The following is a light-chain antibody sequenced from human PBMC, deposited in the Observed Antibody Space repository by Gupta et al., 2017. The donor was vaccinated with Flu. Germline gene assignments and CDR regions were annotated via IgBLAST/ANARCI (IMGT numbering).Light chain of an antibody. J-gene: IGLJ3*02. CDR2: DTN. CDR1: SGAVTTRHY. Sequence: QAVVTQEPSLTVSPGGPVNLTSGPSSGAVTTRHYPYWFQQRPGQAPRTLFYDTNHRHSGTPARFSGSFLGCKAALTLSGAQPAEEAEYDCLHTHGGAPWVFGGGTKLTVL. CDR3: LHTHGGAPWV. V-gene: IGLV7-46*01.